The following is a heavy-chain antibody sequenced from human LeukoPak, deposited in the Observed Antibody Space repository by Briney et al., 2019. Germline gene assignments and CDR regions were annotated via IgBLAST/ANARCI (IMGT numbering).Heavy chain of an antibody. Sequence: SVKVSCKASGGTFSSYAISWVRQAPGQGLEWMGRIIPIFGTANYAQKFQGRVTITTDESTSTAYMELSSLRSEDTAVYYCARVGYCGGNCSIYDYWGQGTLVTVSS. CDR2: IIPIFGTA. V-gene: IGHV1-69*05. CDR3: ARVGYCGGNCSIYDY. D-gene: IGHD2-21*02. CDR1: GGTFSSYA. J-gene: IGHJ4*02.